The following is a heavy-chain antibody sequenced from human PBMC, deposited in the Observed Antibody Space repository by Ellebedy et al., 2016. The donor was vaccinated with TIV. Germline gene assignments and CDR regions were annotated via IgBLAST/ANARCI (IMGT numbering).Heavy chain of an antibody. CDR3: ARDRGLTGDDVFDY. D-gene: IGHD7-27*01. J-gene: IGHJ4*02. CDR2: INPNSGGT. Sequence: ASVKVSCXASGYTLTDYYLHWVRQAPGQGLEWMGWINPNSGGTNYAQKFHDRVTMTRDASIITAYMELSRLKSDDTAVYYCARDRGLTGDDVFDYWGQGTLVTVSS. V-gene: IGHV1-2*02. CDR1: GYTLTDYY.